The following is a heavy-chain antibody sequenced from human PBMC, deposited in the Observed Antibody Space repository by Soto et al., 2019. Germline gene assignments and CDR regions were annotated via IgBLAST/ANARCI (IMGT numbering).Heavy chain of an antibody. CDR1: GVTFSSDA. J-gene: IGHJ4*02. D-gene: IGHD3-10*01. CDR2: ISGSGGST. Sequence: PGGTLRLSCAASGVTFSSDAMSWVRQAPGKGLEWVSAISGSGGSTYYADSVKGRFTISRDNSKNTLYLQMNSLRAEDTALYYRAQRSPTSFDDCGQGPLATLSS. V-gene: IGHV3-23*01. CDR3: AQRSPTSFDD.